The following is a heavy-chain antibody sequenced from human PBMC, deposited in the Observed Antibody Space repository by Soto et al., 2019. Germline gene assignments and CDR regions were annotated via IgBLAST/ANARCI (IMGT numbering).Heavy chain of an antibody. CDR3: ARNMDYYYGPGSGNGHGF. V-gene: IGHV1-2*02. CDR1: GYTFTAYY. D-gene: IGHD3-10*01. CDR2: INPRFGDT. J-gene: IGHJ6*02. Sequence: QVQLVQSGAELKEPGDSVRVSCEASGYTFTAYYIHWVRQAPGQGLEWMGWINPRFGDTSYAQDLQGRVSMTRDTSISDVYMELSWLTSDDTAIYYGARNMDYYYGPGSGNGHGFWGQGTTVTVFS.